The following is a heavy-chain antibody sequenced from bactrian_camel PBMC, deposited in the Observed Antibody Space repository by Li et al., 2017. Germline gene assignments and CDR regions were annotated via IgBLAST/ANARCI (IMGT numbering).Heavy chain of an antibody. CDR3: ETTSQQSHLLCPRN. D-gene: IGHD7*01. CDR1: GYTYCNYD. V-gene: IGHV3S10*01. Sequence: DVQLVESGGGSVQAGGSLRISCAVSGYTYCNYDMTWVRQGPGATREFVAQIDSNGYTTYADSVKGRFTISQDGAKSAASLQMNNLNPEDTGMYYCETTSQQSHLLCPRNWGQGTQVTVS. J-gene: IGHJ4*01. CDR2: IDSNGYT.